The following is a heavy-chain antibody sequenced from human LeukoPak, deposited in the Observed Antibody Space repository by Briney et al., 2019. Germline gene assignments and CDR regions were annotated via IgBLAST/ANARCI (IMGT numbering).Heavy chain of an antibody. D-gene: IGHD3-3*01. J-gene: IGHJ4*02. CDR2: IYYSGST. Sequence: PSETLSLTCTVSGGSISSYYWSWIRQPPGKGLEWIGYIYYSGSTNYNPSLKSRVTISVDTSKNQFSLKLSSVTAADTAVYYCARGDFGVAPIDYWGQGTLVTVSS. CDR1: GGSISSYY. CDR3: ARGDFGVAPIDY. V-gene: IGHV4-59*01.